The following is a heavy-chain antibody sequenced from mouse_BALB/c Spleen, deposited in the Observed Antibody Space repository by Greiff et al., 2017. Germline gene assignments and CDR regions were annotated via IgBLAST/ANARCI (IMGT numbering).Heavy chain of an antibody. J-gene: IGHJ1*01. Sequence: QVQLQQSGAELVRPGTSVKVSCKASGYAFTNYLIEWVKQRPGQGLEWIGVINPGSGGTNYNEKFKGKATLTADKSSSTAYMQLSSLTSDDSAVYFCAREEDGYRYFDVWGAGTTVTVSS. CDR3: AREEDGYRYFDV. D-gene: IGHD2-3*01. CDR2: INPGSGGT. CDR1: GYAFTNYL. V-gene: IGHV1-54*01.